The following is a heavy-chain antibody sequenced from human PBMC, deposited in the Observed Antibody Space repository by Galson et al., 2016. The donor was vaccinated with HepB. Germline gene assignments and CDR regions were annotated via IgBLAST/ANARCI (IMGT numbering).Heavy chain of an antibody. V-gene: IGHV3-23*01. J-gene: IGHJ6*03. Sequence: SLRLSCAASGFTFSNYAMNWVRQVPGKGLEWVSGISGGGGGTYYAGSVKGRFTISRDNSKNTLYLQMNSLRAEDTAVYNCAKGTDNWNQYYMDVWGKGTTVTVSS. D-gene: IGHD1-20*01. CDR3: AKGTDNWNQYYMDV. CDR1: GFTFSNYA. CDR2: ISGGGGGT.